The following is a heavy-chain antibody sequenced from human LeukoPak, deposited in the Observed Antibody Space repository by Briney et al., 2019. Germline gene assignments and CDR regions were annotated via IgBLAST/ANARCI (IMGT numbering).Heavy chain of an antibody. CDR2: ISRSSSYI. D-gene: IGHD3-9*01. CDR3: ARVVASSRTYYDILTGYFPYGMDV. Sequence: GGSLRLSCAASGFTFSSYSMNWVRQAPGKGMEWDSSISRSSSYIYYADSVKGRFTISRDKAENSLYLQMNSLRAEDTAVYYCARVVASSRTYYDILTGYFPYGMDVWGQGTTVTVSS. V-gene: IGHV3-21*01. J-gene: IGHJ6*02. CDR1: GFTFSSYS.